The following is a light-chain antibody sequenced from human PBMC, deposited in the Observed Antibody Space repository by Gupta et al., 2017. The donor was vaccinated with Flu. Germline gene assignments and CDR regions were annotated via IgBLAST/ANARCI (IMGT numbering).Light chain of an antibody. CDR2: EGS. CDR3: CSYARSNTLV. J-gene: IGLJ2*01. CDR1: SSDVGSYNL. V-gene: IGLV2-23*01. Sequence: QSALTQPASVSGSPGQSITISCTGSSSDVGSYNLVSWYQQHPGKAPKLMIYEGSKRPSGVSNRFSGSKSGNTASLTISALQAEDGADYYCCSYARSNTLVFGGGTKLTVL.